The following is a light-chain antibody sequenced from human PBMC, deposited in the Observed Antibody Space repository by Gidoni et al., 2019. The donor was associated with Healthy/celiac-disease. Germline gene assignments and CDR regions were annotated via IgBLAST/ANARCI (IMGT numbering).Light chain of an antibody. CDR2: DAS. CDR1: QDISNY. Sequence: QITQSPSSLSASIGDRVTITCQASQDISNYLNWYQQKPGKAPKLLIYDASNLETGVPSRFSGSGSGTDFTFTISSLQPEDIATYYCQQYDSHPYTFGQGTKLEIK. J-gene: IGKJ2*01. V-gene: IGKV1-33*01. CDR3: QQYDSHPYT.